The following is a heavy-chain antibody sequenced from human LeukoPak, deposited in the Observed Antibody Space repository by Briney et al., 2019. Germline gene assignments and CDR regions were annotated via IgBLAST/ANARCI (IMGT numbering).Heavy chain of an antibody. J-gene: IGHJ4*02. CDR3: ARDVGTSGRYTSAY. Sequence: SQTLSLTCAISGDSVSSKDGAGNGIRQSPSRGLGWLGRTYYRAEWYNEYAVSVQGRIPTTSDTSKNQFSLQLSSVAPEDTAVYYCARDVGTSGRYTSAYWGQRTLVTASS. CDR1: GDSVSSKDGA. V-gene: IGHV6-1*01. D-gene: IGHD6-19*01. CDR2: TYYRAEWYN.